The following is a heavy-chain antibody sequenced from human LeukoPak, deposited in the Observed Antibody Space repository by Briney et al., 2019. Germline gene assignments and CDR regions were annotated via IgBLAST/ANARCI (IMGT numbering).Heavy chain of an antibody. V-gene: IGHV3-23*01. CDR1: GFTFSSYA. CDR2: ISGSGGST. Sequence: PGGSLRLSCAASGFTFSSYAMSWVRQAPGKGLEWVSAISGSGGSTYYADSVKGRFTISRDNSKNTLYLQMNSLRAEDTAVYYCAKGQGFEGIVVAVAPYNWFDPWGQGTLVTVSS. D-gene: IGHD2-15*01. J-gene: IGHJ5*02. CDR3: AKGQGFEGIVVAVAPYNWFDP.